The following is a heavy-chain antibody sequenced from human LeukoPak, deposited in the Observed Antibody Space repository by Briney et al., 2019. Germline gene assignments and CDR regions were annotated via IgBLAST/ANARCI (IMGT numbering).Heavy chain of an antibody. CDR1: GFTFSSYA. D-gene: IGHD3-3*01. CDR2: ISGSGGST. Sequence: GGSLRLSCAASGFTFSSYAMSWVRQAPGKGLEWVSAISGSGGSTYYADSVKGRFTISRDNSKNTLYLKMNSLRAEDTAVYYCAKEDRRITIFGVVTNWFDPWGQGTLVTVSS. J-gene: IGHJ5*02. CDR3: AKEDRRITIFGVVTNWFDP. V-gene: IGHV3-23*01.